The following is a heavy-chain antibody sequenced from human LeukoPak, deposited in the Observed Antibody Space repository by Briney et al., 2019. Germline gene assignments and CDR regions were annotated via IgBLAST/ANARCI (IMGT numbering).Heavy chain of an antibody. J-gene: IGHJ5*02. V-gene: IGHV1-69*04. CDR3: ARGMIAVASYNSGGSERGPVFDR. Sequence: SVRVSCKASGSSFSSYAISWVRQAPGQGLEWMGRIIPILGIANYAQKFQGRVTITADKSTTTDYMELSSLRSEDTAVYYRARGMIAVASYNSGGSERGPVFDRWGQGTLVSVSS. CDR2: IIPILGIA. CDR1: GSSFSSYA. D-gene: IGHD6-19*01.